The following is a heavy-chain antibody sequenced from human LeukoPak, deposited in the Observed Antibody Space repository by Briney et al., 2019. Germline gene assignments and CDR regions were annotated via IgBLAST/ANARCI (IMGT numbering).Heavy chain of an antibody. Sequence: SETLSLTCTVSGGSISSYYWSWIRQPAGKGLEWIGSIYYSGSTYYNPSLKSRVTISVDTSKNQFSLKLSSVTAADTAVYYCARQGCTNGVCYVADYWGQGTLVTVSS. CDR3: ARQGCTNGVCYVADY. J-gene: IGHJ4*02. V-gene: IGHV4-59*05. CDR2: IYYSGST. CDR1: GGSISSYY. D-gene: IGHD2-8*01.